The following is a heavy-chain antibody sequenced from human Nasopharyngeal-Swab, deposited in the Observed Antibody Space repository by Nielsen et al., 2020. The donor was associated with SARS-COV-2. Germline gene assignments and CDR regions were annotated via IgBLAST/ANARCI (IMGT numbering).Heavy chain of an antibody. CDR1: GFTFSSYG. J-gene: IGHJ4*02. V-gene: IGHV3-33*01. Sequence: GESLKISCAASGFTFSSYGMHWVRQAPGKGLEWVAVIWYDGSNKYYVDSVKGRFTISRDNSKNTLYLQMNSLRAEDTAVYYCARDGAVGATTGVDYWGQGTLVTVSS. CDR3: ARDGAVGATTGVDY. CDR2: IWYDGSNK. D-gene: IGHD1-26*01.